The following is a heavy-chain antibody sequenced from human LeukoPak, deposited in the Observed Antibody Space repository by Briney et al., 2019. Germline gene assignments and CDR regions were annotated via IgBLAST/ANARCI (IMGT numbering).Heavy chain of an antibody. D-gene: IGHD3-22*01. CDR3: ARGRKGYDSSGYYYWFDP. V-gene: IGHV4-61*01. CDR2: IYYSGST. J-gene: IGHJ5*02. CDR1: GGSVSSGSYY. Sequence: PSETLSLTCTVSGGSVSSGSYYWSWIRQPPGKGLEWIGYIYYSGSTNYNPSLKSRVTISADTSKNQFSLKLSSVTAADTAVYYCARGRKGYDSSGYYYWFDPWGQGTLVTVSS.